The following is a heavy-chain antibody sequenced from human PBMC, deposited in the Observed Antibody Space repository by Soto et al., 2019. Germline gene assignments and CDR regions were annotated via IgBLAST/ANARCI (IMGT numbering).Heavy chain of an antibody. Sequence: EVQLLESGGGLVQPGGSLRISCAASGFTFSTYSIAWVRQAPGRGPEWVSGISQDGTTHYADSVKGRFTISRDNSRSSVYLQMMALRGEDTAVYYCAKDLRPDGVWDFGYWGQGTLVTVSS. J-gene: IGHJ4*02. CDR1: GFTFSTYS. D-gene: IGHD4-17*01. V-gene: IGHV3-23*01. CDR2: ISQDGTT. CDR3: AKDLRPDGVWDFGY.